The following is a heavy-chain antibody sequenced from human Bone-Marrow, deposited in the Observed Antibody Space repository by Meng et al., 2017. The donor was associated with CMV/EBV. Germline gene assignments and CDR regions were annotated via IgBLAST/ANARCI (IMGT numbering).Heavy chain of an antibody. D-gene: IGHD3-22*01. CDR1: GYTFTGYY. CDR3: ARDPISGDSSGTDY. J-gene: IGHJ4*02. CDR2: INPNSGGT. Sequence: QGQRVQSGAGVKKPGASVKVSSKASGYTFTGYYMHWVRQAPGQGLEWMGWINPNSGGTNYAQKFQGRVTMTRDTSISTAYMELSRLRSDDTAVYYCARDPISGDSSGTDYWGQGTLVTVSS. V-gene: IGHV1-2*02.